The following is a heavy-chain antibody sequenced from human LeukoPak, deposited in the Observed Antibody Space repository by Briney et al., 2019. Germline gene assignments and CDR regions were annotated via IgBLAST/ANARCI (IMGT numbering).Heavy chain of an antibody. D-gene: IGHD1-1*01. CDR3: ARSTRPGAFDI. CDR2: IIPIFGTA. CDR1: GGTFSSYA. J-gene: IGHJ3*02. Sequence: SVKVSCKASGGTFSSYAISRVRQAPGQGLEWMGGIIPIFGTANYAQKFQGRVTITADESTSTAYMELSSLRSEDTAVYYCARSTRPGAFDIWGQGTVVIVSS. V-gene: IGHV1-69*13.